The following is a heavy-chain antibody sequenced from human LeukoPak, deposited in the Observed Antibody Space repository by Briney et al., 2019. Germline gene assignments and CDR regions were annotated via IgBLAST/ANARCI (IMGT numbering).Heavy chain of an antibody. CDR1: GYTFTSYD. J-gene: IGHJ4*02. CDR3: ARVVPSKRLWFGGPFDY. CDR2: MNPNSGNT. V-gene: IGHV1-8*03. Sequence: ASVKVSCKASGYTFTSYDINRVRQATGQGLEWMGWMNPNSGNTGYAQKFQGRVTITRNTSISTAYMELRSLRSDDTAVYYCARVVPSKRLWFGGPFDYWGQGTLVTVSS. D-gene: IGHD3-10*01.